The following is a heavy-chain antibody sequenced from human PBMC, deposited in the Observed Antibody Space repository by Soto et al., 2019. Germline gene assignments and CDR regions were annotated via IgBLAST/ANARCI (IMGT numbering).Heavy chain of an antibody. CDR1: GFTFSSYW. Sequence: EVQLVESGGDLVQPGGSLRLSCAASGFTFSSYWMHWVRQDPEKGLVWVSRINGDGISTSYADSVKGRFTISRDNAKDTLDLLMNSLGAEDTVVYYCARISQGTYCRGGNCYSDYWGQGTLVTVSS. CDR3: ARISQGTYCRGGNCYSDY. J-gene: IGHJ4*02. CDR2: INGDGIST. D-gene: IGHD2-15*01. V-gene: IGHV3-74*01.